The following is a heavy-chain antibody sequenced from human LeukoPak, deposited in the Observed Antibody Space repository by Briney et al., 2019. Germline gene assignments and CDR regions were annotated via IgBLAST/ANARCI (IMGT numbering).Heavy chain of an antibody. J-gene: IGHJ4*02. V-gene: IGHV3-48*04. CDR1: GFTFSSYS. D-gene: IGHD3-9*01. CDR3: ASGSDILTDT. CDR2: ISSSSSTI. Sequence: GGSLRLSCAASGFTFSSYSMNWVRQAPGKGLEWVSYISSSSSTIYYADSVKGRFTISRDNAKNSLYLQMNSLRAEDTAVCYCASGSDILTDTWGQGTLVTVSS.